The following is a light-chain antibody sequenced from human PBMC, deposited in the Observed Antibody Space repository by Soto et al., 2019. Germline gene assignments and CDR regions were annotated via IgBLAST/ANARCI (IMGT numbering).Light chain of an antibody. Sequence: DIQMTQSPSTRSASVGDRVAITCRAIQSISSWLAWYQQKPGKAPKLLIYKASTLKSGVPSTFSGSGSGTECTLTISSLQPDDFETDYCQHYNSYSEAFGQGTKVDIK. CDR3: QHYNSYSEA. J-gene: IGKJ1*01. CDR1: QSISSW. CDR2: KAS. V-gene: IGKV1-5*03.